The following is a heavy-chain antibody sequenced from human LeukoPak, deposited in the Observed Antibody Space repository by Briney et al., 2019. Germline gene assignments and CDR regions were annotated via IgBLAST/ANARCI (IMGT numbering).Heavy chain of an antibody. CDR1: GGSISSSNW. D-gene: IGHD2-15*01. J-gene: IGHJ6*02. CDR3: ARDTRGGSHYYGMDV. Sequence: SETLSLTCAVSGGSISSSNWWSWVRQLPGKGLEWIGEIYHSGSTNYNPSLKSRVTISVDKSKNQFSLKLSSVTAADTAVYYCARDTRGGSHYYGMDVWGQGTTVTVSS. V-gene: IGHV4-4*02. CDR2: IYHSGST.